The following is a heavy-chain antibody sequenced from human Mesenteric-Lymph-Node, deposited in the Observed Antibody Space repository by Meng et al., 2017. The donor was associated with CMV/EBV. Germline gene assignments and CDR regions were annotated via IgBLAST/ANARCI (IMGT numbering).Heavy chain of an antibody. Sequence: GESLKISCQGSGYSFISYWIGWVCQMPGRGLEWMGLIYPGDSDTRYSPSFQGQVTISVDKSISTAYLQWSSLKASDSAIYYCARYRDSSSHFDYWGQATLVTVSS. CDR1: GYSFISYW. V-gene: IGHV5-51*01. CDR2: IYPGDSDT. D-gene: IGHD4-11*01. J-gene: IGHJ4*02. CDR3: ARYRDSSSHFDY.